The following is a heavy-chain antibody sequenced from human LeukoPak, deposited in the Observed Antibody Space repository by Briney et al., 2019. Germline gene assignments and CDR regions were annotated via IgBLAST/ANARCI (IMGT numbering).Heavy chain of an antibody. J-gene: IGHJ3*02. V-gene: IGHV1-8*01. Sequence: ASVKVSCKASGYTFTSYDINWVRQATGQGLEWMGWMNPNSANTGYAQKFQGRVTMTRNTSITTAYMELNSLRSDDTAVYYRARASGANAFDIWGQGTMVTVSS. CDR2: MNPNSANT. CDR3: ARASGANAFDI. D-gene: IGHD4-17*01. CDR1: GYTFTSYD.